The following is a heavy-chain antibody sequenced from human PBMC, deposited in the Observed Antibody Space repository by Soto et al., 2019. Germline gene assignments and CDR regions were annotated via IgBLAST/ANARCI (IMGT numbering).Heavy chain of an antibody. CDR3: AKDPSGKYCSSTSCYRDYYYYGMDV. Sequence: PGESLKISCAASGFTFSSYGMHWVRQAPGKGLEWVAVISYDGSNKYYADSVKGRFTISRDNSKNTLYLQMNSLRAEDTAVYYCAKDPSGKYCSSTSCYRDYYYYGMDVWGQRTTVTVSS. V-gene: IGHV3-30*18. CDR2: ISYDGSNK. J-gene: IGHJ6*02. CDR1: GFTFSSYG. D-gene: IGHD2-2*01.